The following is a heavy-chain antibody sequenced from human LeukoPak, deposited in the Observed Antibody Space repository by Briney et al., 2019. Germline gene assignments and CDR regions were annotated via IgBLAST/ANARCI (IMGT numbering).Heavy chain of an antibody. Sequence: PSETLSLTCTVSGGSISSYYWSWIRQPAGKGLEWIGRIYTSGSTNYNPSLKSRVTMSVDTSKNQFSLKPSSVTAADTAVYYCARSPYSSPSRPFDYWGQGTLVTVSS. J-gene: IGHJ4*02. CDR1: GGSISSYY. D-gene: IGHD6-13*01. V-gene: IGHV4-4*07. CDR3: ARSPYSSPSRPFDY. CDR2: IYTSGST.